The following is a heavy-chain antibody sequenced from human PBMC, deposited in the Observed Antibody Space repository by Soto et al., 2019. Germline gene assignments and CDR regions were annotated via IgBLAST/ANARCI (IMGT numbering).Heavy chain of an antibody. V-gene: IGHV4-38-2*01. D-gene: IGHD6-13*01. CDR3: ARVDNIVAVKWFDP. Sequence: SETLSLTCAVSGYSISSGYYWGWIRQPPGKGLEWIGSIHYSGSTYYNPSLKSRITISMDTSKNQLPLKLTSVTAADTAVYYCARVDNIVAVKWFDPWGQGTLVTVSS. J-gene: IGHJ5*02. CDR2: IHYSGST. CDR1: GYSISSGYY.